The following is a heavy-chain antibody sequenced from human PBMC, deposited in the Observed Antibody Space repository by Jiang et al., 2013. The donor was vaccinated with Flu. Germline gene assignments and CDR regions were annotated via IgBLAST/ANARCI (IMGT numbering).Heavy chain of an antibody. CDR2: IYYSGST. D-gene: IGHD4-17*01. J-gene: IGHJ6*02. V-gene: IGHV4-61*01. CDR3: ARDTTVTTFYYGMDV. Sequence: KPSETLSLTCTVSGGSVSSGSYYWSWIRQPPGKGLEWIGYIYYSGSTNYNPSLKSRVTISVDTSKNQFSLKLSSVTAADTAVYYCARDTTVTTFYYGMDVWGQGTTVTVSS. CDR1: GGSVSSGSYY.